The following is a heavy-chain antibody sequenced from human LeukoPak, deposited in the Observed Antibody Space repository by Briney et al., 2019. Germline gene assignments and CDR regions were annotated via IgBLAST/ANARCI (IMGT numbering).Heavy chain of an antibody. Sequence: PGGSLRLSCAASGFTVSSNYMSWVRQAPGKGLEWVSVIYSGGSTYYTDSVKGRFTISRDNSKNTLYLQMNSLRAEDTAVYYCARVSSSWYDYWGQGTLVIVSS. V-gene: IGHV3-53*01. D-gene: IGHD6-13*01. CDR1: GFTVSSNY. CDR2: IYSGGST. CDR3: ARVSSSWYDY. J-gene: IGHJ4*02.